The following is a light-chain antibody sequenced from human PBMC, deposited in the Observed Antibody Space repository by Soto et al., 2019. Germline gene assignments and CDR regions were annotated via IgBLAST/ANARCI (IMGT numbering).Light chain of an antibody. CDR1: QSISSY. Sequence: DIQLTQSPSSLSASVGDRVTITCRASQSISSYLNWYQQKPGKAPKLLIYAASSLQSGVPSRFSGSGSGTDFTLTISSLQPEDFATYYCQKSYSTPLNCGGGTTGAIK. CDR3: QKSYSTPLN. V-gene: IGKV1-39*01. CDR2: AAS. J-gene: IGKJ4*01.